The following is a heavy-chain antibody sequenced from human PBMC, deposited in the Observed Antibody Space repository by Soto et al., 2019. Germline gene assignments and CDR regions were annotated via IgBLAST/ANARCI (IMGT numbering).Heavy chain of an antibody. V-gene: IGHV3-30-3*01. CDR1: GFTFSDYI. CDR3: ARDDEDGSYCDLGY. Sequence: QVQLVESGGGVVQPGRSLRLSCAASGFTFSDYIMHWVRQAPREGLEWVAMVLHDGNNKYYADSVKGRFTISRDNSKNTLYLQMNSLRTEDTAMYYCARDDEDGSYCDLGYWGQGTLVTVSS. J-gene: IGHJ4*02. D-gene: IGHD3-10*01. CDR2: VLHDGNNK.